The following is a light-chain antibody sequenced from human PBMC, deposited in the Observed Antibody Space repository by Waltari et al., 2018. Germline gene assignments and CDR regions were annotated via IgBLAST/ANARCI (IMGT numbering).Light chain of an antibody. J-gene: IGKJ4*01. CDR1: QSDLYSYNNKNY. CDR2: WAS. Sequence: DIVMTQSPHSLAVSLGERATLNCKSSQSDLYSYNNKNYLGWYQQKPGKPPTLIIHWASSRGSGVPDRFRGGGTGTDCTLTSSSLQAEDVAVYYCQRYYSSPLTFGGGTRVEIK. V-gene: IGKV4-1*01. CDR3: QRYYSSPLT.